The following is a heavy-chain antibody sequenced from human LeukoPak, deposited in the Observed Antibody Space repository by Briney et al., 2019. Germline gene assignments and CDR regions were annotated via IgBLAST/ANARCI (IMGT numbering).Heavy chain of an antibody. V-gene: IGHV1-18*01. D-gene: IGHD6-19*01. CDR2: ISAYNGNT. J-gene: IGHJ4*02. Sequence: GASVKVSCKASGYTFTSYGISWVRQAPGQGLEWMGWISAYNGNTNYAQKLQGRDTMTTDTFTSTAYMELRSLRSDDTAVYYCARVPAGYYFDYWGQGTLVTVSS. CDR3: ARVPAGYYFDY. CDR1: GYTFTSYG.